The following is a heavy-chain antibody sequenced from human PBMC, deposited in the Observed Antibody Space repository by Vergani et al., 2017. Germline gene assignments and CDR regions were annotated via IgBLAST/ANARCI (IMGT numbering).Heavy chain of an antibody. J-gene: IGHJ4*02. CDR3: ARDTRGGEWSGGY. Sequence: QVQLVQSGAEVKKPGASVKVSCKTSGFTFSGYYIHWVRQAPGQGLEWMGWVNPNSGGTNYAQKFQGRVTMTRDTSINTAYMEPNRLKSDDTAMYYCARDTRGGEWSGGYWGQGTLVTVSS. CDR1: GFTFSGYY. D-gene: IGHD3-16*01. V-gene: IGHV1-2*02. CDR2: VNPNSGGT.